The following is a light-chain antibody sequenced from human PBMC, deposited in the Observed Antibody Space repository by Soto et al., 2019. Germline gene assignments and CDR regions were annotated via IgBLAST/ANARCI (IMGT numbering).Light chain of an antibody. CDR1: SCDVGGYDD. V-gene: IGLV2-8*01. J-gene: IGLJ1*01. CDR3: TSYAGGNNV. Sequence: QSALTQPPSASGSPGQSVTISCTGTSCDVGGYDDVSWYQQYPGKVPKLMIYEVNNRPSGVPDRFSGSKSGNTASLTVSGLQAEDEADYYCTSYAGGNNVFGTGTKLTVL. CDR2: EVN.